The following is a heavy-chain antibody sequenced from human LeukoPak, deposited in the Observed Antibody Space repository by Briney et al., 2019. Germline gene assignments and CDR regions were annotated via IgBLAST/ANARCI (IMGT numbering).Heavy chain of an antibody. CDR2: ISYDGSNK. V-gene: IGHV3-30-3*01. Sequence: GGSLRLSCAASGFTFSSYAMHWVRQAPGKGLEWVAVISYDGSNKYYADSVKGRFTISRDNSKNTLYLQMNSLRAEDTAVYYCARDQFFGGSYHFDHWGQGTLVTVSS. CDR3: ARDQFFGGSYHFDH. CDR1: GFTFSSYA. J-gene: IGHJ4*02. D-gene: IGHD1-26*01.